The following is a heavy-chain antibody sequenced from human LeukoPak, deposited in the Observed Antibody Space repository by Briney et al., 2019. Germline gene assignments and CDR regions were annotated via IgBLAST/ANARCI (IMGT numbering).Heavy chain of an antibody. J-gene: IGHJ6*02. Sequence: PGGSLRLSCAASGFTFSSYGMHWARQAPGRGLEWVAFIRYDGSNKYYADSVKGRFTISRDNSKDTLYLQMNSLRAEDTAVYYCAKFAGYGSGSYPSQDYYYYGMDVWGQGTTVTVSS. CDR1: GFTFSSYG. CDR2: IRYDGSNK. CDR3: AKFAGYGSGSYPSQDYYYYGMDV. D-gene: IGHD3-10*01. V-gene: IGHV3-30*02.